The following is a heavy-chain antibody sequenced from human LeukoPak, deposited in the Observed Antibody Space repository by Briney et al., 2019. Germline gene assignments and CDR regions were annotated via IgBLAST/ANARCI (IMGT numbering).Heavy chain of an antibody. Sequence: PSETLSLTCSVSGASISRNTYYWGWIRQSPGKGLEWIGTFYYTGSTYYNPSLKSRITISVDTSKNHFSLKLGSVTAADTAVYYCARANYYDSSGYYYNAFDIWGQGTMVTVSS. CDR1: GASISRNTYY. CDR3: ARANYYDSSGYYYNAFDI. V-gene: IGHV4-39*02. D-gene: IGHD3-22*01. CDR2: FYYTGST. J-gene: IGHJ3*02.